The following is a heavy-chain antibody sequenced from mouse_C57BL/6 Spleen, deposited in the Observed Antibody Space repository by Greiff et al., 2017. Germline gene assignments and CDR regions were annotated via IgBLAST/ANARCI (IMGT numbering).Heavy chain of an antibody. D-gene: IGHD1-1*01. CDR1: GFTFSDYG. CDR3: ARRNYGSSYVGYYCDY. CDR2: ISSGSSTI. Sequence: EVKLMESGGGLVKPGGSLKLSCAASGFTFSDYGMHWVRQAPEKGLEWVAYISSGSSTIYYADTVKGRFTISRDNAKNTLFLQMTSLRSEDTAMYYCARRNYGSSYVGYYCDYWGQGTTLTVSS. J-gene: IGHJ2*01. V-gene: IGHV5-17*01.